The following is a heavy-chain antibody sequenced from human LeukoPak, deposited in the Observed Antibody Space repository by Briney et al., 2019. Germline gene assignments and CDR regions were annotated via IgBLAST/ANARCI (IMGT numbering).Heavy chain of an antibody. Sequence: PGGSLRLSCAASGFTFSSYGMDWVRQAPGKGLEWVSYISSTSSTIDYADSVKGRFTISRDNSKNTLYLQMNSLRADDTAVYYCARVSGYSGTWYVDYWGQGTLVTVSS. CDR3: ARVSGYSGTWYVDY. D-gene: IGHD6-13*01. J-gene: IGHJ4*02. CDR1: GFTFSSYG. CDR2: ISSTSSTI. V-gene: IGHV3-48*01.